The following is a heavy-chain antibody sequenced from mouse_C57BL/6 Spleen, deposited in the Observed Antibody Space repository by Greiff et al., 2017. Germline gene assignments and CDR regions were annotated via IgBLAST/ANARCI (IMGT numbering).Heavy chain of an antibody. CDR3: ARHEDRWDWFAY. D-gene: IGHD1-1*02. CDR1: GYTFTEYT. V-gene: IGHV1-62-2*01. Sequence: QVHLHPSFSSPLKPGASVKLSCKASGYTFTEYTIHWVKQRSGQGLAWIGWFYPGSGSIKYNEKFKDKATLTADKSSSTVYMELSRLTSEDSAVYFCARHEDRWDWFAYWGQGTLVTVSA. CDR2: FYPGSGSI. J-gene: IGHJ3*01.